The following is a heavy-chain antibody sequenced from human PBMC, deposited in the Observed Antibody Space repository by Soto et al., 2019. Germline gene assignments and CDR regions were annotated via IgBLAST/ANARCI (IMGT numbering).Heavy chain of an antibody. J-gene: IGHJ4*02. V-gene: IGHV4-30-4*01. CDR2: IYYSGST. Sequence: PSETLSLTCTVSCGSISSGDYYWSWIRQPPGKGLEWIGYIYYSGSTYYNPSLKSRVTISVDTSKNQFSLKLSSVTAADTAVYYCASYCSSTSCYNFDYWGQGTLVTVSS. CDR1: CGSISSGDYY. CDR3: ASYCSSTSCYNFDY. D-gene: IGHD2-2*02.